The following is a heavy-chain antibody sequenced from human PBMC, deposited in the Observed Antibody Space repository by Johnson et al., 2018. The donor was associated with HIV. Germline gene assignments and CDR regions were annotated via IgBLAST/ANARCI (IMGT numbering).Heavy chain of an antibody. CDR3: ARLVMVRGVMGAFDI. CDR1: GFTFDDYG. J-gene: IGHJ3*02. Sequence: VQLVESGGGVVRPGGSLRLSCAAPGFTFDDYGMSWVRHAPGKGLEWVSGINWNGGSGGYVAPVKGRLTISRAKAKKYLYLQMNRLRDEDTALYYCARLVMVRGVMGAFDIWGQGTMVTVSS. CDR2: INWNGGSG. D-gene: IGHD3-10*01. V-gene: IGHV3-20*04.